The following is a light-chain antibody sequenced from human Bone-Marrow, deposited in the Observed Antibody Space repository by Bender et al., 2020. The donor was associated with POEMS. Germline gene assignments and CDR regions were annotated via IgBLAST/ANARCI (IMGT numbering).Light chain of an antibody. CDR3: SSFTSTSTLV. Sequence: QSALTQPASVSGSPGQSITMSCSATTSDVRGFNSVSWYQQHPGEAPKLLIFAVSSRPSGVSNRFSGSKSGNTASLTISGLQAEDEADYYCSSFTSTSTLVFGGGTKLTVL. J-gene: IGLJ3*02. CDR2: AVS. CDR1: TSDVRGFNS. V-gene: IGLV2-14*01.